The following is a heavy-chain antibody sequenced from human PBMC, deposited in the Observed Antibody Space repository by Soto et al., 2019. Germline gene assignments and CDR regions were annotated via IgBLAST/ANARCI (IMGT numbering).Heavy chain of an antibody. D-gene: IGHD2-2*01. CDR3: ARGEVVVVPAAIGWFDP. J-gene: IGHJ5*02. CDR1: GGSIRSYY. V-gene: IGHV4-59*01. CDR2: IYYSGST. Sequence: PSETLSLTCTVSGGSIRSYYWSWIRQPPGKGLEWIGYIYYSGSTNYNPSLKSRVTISVDTSKNQFSLKLSSVTAADTAVYYCARGEVVVVPAAIGWFDPWGQGTLVTVSS.